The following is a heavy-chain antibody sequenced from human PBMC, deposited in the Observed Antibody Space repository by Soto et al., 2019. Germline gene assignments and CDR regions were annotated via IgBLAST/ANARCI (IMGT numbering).Heavy chain of an antibody. CDR3: ARLGGYYQALDS. J-gene: IGHJ4*02. Sequence: QVQLQESGPGLVKPSETLSLTCTVSGGSISPYYWSWIRQPPGKGLEWIGYIYYTGTTNYYPSLKRRAXIXVDXSNNQFSLKLSSVTAADTAVYYCARLGGYYQALDSWGPGTLVTVSS. CDR2: IYYTGTT. D-gene: IGHD3-22*01. CDR1: GGSISPYY. V-gene: IGHV4-59*08.